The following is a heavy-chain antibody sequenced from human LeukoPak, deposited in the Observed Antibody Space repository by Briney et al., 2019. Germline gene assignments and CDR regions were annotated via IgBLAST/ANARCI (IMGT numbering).Heavy chain of an antibody. CDR3: ARLWFGELFDY. V-gene: IGHV1-46*01. J-gene: IGHJ4*02. CDR1: GYTFTSFY. CDR2: INPSGGST. D-gene: IGHD3-10*01. Sequence: GASVKVSCKASGYTFTSFYMHWVRQAPGQGLEWMGIINPSGGSTNYAQKFQGRVTMTRDTSTSTVYMELSSLRSEDTAVYYCARLWFGELFDYWGQGTLVTVSS.